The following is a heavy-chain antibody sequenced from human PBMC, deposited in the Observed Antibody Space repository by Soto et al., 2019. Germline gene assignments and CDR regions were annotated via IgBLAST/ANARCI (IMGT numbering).Heavy chain of an antibody. V-gene: IGHV5-51*03. CDR3: ANEYSSSKIYYYYGMDV. CDR2: IYPGDSET. J-gene: IGHJ6*02. CDR1: GYSFTSYW. Sequence: GESLKISCKGSGYSFTSYWIGWVRQMPGKGLEWMGIIYPGDSETRYNPSFQGRFTISRDNSKNTLYLQMNSLRAEDTAVYYCANEYSSSKIYYYYGMDVWGQGTTVTVSS. D-gene: IGHD6-6*01.